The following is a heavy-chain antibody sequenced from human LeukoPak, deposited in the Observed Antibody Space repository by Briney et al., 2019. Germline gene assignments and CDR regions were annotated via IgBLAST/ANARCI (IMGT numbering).Heavy chain of an antibody. J-gene: IGHJ3*02. CDR1: GFSFRSYW. D-gene: IGHD3-10*01. Sequence: GGSLRLSCAASGFSFRSYWMDWVRQAPGKGLEWVANIKHDGIEKYFVDSVKGRFAISRDNAKNSLFLQMNNLRAEDTAVYYCAREAMVRGVPDAFDIWGQGTVVTVSS. CDR3: AREAMVRGVPDAFDI. V-gene: IGHV3-7*01. CDR2: IKHDGIEK.